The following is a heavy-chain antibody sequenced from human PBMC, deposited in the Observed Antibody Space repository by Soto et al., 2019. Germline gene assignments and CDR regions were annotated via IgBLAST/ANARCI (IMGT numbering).Heavy chain of an antibody. CDR1: GYSFSTYW. V-gene: IGHV5-51*01. Sequence: PGESLKISCKGSGYSFSTYWIGWVRQMPGKGLEWMGIIYPGDSDTRYSPSFQGQVTISADKSIITAYLLWSSLKASDTAMYYCALRTSEYFQHWGQGTQVTVSS. D-gene: IGHD3-10*01. CDR3: ALRTSEYFQH. J-gene: IGHJ1*01. CDR2: IYPGDSDT.